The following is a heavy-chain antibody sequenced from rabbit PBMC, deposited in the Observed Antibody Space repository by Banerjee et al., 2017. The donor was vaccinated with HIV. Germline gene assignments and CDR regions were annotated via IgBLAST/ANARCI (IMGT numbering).Heavy chain of an antibody. CDR3: ARGPYAGAAGYGYTYFNL. CDR1: GFSFSSSYW. J-gene: IGHJ4*01. D-gene: IGHD6-1*01. V-gene: IGHV1S40*01. CDR2: IYTSSGST. Sequence: QSLEESGGDLVKPGASLTLTCTASGFSFSSSYWICWVRQAPGKGLEWIACIYTSSGSTYYASWAKGRFTISKASSTTVTLQMTSLTAADTATYFCARGPYAGAAGYGYTYFNLWGQGTLVTVS.